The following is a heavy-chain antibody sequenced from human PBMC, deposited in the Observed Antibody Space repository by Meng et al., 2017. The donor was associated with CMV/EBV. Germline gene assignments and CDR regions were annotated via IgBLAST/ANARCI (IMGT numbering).Heavy chain of an antibody. CDR1: GGSFSGYY. J-gene: IGHJ5*02. V-gene: IGHV4-34*01. Sequence: SETLSLTCAVYGGSFSGYYWSWIRQPLGKGLEWIGEINHSGSTNYNPSLKSRVTISVDTSKNQFSLKLSSVTAADTAVYYCARALRSGYFAWFDPWGQGTLVTVSS. CDR2: INHSGST. D-gene: IGHD3-3*01. CDR3: ARALRSGYFAWFDP.